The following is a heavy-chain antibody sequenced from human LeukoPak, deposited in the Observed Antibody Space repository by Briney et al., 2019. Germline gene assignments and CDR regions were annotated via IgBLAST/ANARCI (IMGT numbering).Heavy chain of an antibody. CDR1: GFTFSSYG. CDR2: ILYDGSNK. V-gene: IGHV3-33*06. J-gene: IGHJ4*02. Sequence: GGSLRLFCAAAGFTFSSYGMHWGRQAPGKGLEWVAAILYDGSNKYYADSVKGRFTISRDNSKNTLYLQMNSLRAEDTAVYYCAKDNYYDSSGHYYTTDSYYFDYWGQGTLVTVSS. D-gene: IGHD3-22*01. CDR3: AKDNYYDSSGHYYTTDSYYFDY.